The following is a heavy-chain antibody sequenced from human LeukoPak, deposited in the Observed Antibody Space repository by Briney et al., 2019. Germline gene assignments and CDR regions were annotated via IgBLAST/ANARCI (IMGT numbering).Heavy chain of an antibody. V-gene: IGHV3-9*01. CDR1: GFTFSSYE. CDR3: AKDRQSMIVVVITN. Sequence: GGSLRLSCAASGFTFSSYEMNWVRQAPGKGLEWVSGISWNSGSIGYADSVKGRFTISRDNAKNSLYLQMNSLRAEDTALYYCAKDRQSMIVVVITNWGQGTLVTVSS. D-gene: IGHD3-22*01. CDR2: ISWNSGSI. J-gene: IGHJ4*02.